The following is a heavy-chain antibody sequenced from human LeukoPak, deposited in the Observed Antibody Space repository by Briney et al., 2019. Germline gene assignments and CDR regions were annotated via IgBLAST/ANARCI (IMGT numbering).Heavy chain of an antibody. Sequence: SQTLSLTCTVSGGSIISGSYYWSWIRQPAGKGLEWIGRIYTSGSTNYNPSLKSRVTISVDTSKNQFSLKLSSVTAADTAVYYCARGAYDFWSGYYTRAFDYWGQGTLVTVSS. CDR1: GGSIISGSYY. J-gene: IGHJ4*02. D-gene: IGHD3-3*01. V-gene: IGHV4-61*02. CDR2: IYTSGST. CDR3: ARGAYDFWSGYYTRAFDY.